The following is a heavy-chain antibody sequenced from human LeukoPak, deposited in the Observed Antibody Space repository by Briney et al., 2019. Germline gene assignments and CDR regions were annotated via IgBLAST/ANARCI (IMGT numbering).Heavy chain of an antibody. J-gene: IGHJ4*02. CDR1: GYSFTSYW. D-gene: IGHD1-26*01. CDR2: IYPGGSDT. Sequence: GESLKISCKGSGYSFTSYWIGWVRQMPGKGLEWMGIIYPGGSDTRYSPSFQGQVTISVDKSITTDYLQWSSLKASDTAMYYCARFHVGNTPELDSWGQGTLVTVSS. CDR3: ARFHVGNTPELDS. V-gene: IGHV5-51*01.